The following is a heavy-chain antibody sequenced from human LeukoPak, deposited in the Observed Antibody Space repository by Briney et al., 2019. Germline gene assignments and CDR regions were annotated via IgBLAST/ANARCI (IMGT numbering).Heavy chain of an antibody. Sequence: SVKVSCKASGGTFSSYAISWVRQAPGQGLEWMGRIIPILGIANYAQKFQGRVTITADKSTSTAYMELSSLRSEDTAVYYCARDLTEDYYYYGMDVWGQGTTVTVSS. CDR1: GGTFSSYA. J-gene: IGHJ6*02. CDR3: ARDLTEDYYYYGMDV. V-gene: IGHV1-69*04. CDR2: IIPILGIA. D-gene: IGHD1-20*01.